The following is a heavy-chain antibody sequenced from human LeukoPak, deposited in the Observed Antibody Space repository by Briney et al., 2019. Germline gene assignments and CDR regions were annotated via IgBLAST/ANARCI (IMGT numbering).Heavy chain of an antibody. D-gene: IGHD2/OR15-2a*01. CDR1: GFTVSSNY. CDR2: FYNGGST. J-gene: IGHJ5*02. V-gene: IGHV3-53*01. CDR3: ARDRAYLGINWFDP. Sequence: PGGSLRLSCAASGFTVSSNYMSWVRQAPGKGLEWVSLFYNGGSTYYADSVKGRFIISRDNSKNTLYLQMNSLRAEDTAVYYCARDRAYLGINWFDPWGQGTLVTVSS.